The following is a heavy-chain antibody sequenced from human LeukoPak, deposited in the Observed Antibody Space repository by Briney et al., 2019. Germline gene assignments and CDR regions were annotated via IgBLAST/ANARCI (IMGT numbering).Heavy chain of an antibody. CDR3: ARGRPDYVWGSYRQFGGFDC. Sequence: SQTLSLTCTVSGDSISSGGYYWSWIRQHPGKGLEWIGYIYYSGSTYYSPSLKSRLTISIDTSKNQFSLKLSSVTAADTAVYYCARGRPDYVWGSYRQFGGFDCWGQGTLVTVSS. CDR1: GDSISSGGYY. V-gene: IGHV4-31*03. D-gene: IGHD3-16*02. CDR2: IYYSGST. J-gene: IGHJ4*02.